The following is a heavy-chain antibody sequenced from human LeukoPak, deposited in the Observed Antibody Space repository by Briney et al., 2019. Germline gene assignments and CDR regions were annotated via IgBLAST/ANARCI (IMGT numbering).Heavy chain of an antibody. Sequence: SETLSLTCAVYGGSFSGYYWSWIRQPPGKGLEWIGEINHSGSTNYNPSLKSRVTISVDTSKNQFSLKLSSVTAADTAVYYCARQRRGLLSSYHWFDPWGQGTLVTVSS. CDR2: INHSGST. V-gene: IGHV4-34*01. D-gene: IGHD2-21*02. CDR1: GGSFSGYY. CDR3: ARQRRGLLSSYHWFDP. J-gene: IGHJ5*02.